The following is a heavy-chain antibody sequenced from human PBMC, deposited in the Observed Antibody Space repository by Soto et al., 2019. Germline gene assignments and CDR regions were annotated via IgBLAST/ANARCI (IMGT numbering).Heavy chain of an antibody. D-gene: IGHD3-9*01. CDR1: GGSISSSSYY. J-gene: IGHJ6*02. CDR2: IYYSGTT. Sequence: PSETLSLTCTVSGGSISSSSYYWGWIRQPPGKGLEWIGYIYYSGTTNYNPSLKSRVTISADTSKNQFSLKLSSVTAADTAVYYCARLGRCIGDGCYPGYYYVLDVWGQGTTVTVSS. CDR3: ARLGRCIGDGCYPGYYYVLDV. V-gene: IGHV4-61*05.